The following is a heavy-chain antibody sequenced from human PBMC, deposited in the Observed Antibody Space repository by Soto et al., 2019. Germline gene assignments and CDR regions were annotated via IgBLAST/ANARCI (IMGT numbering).Heavy chain of an antibody. CDR3: AKSAPMDAGDKYYYDF. Sequence: SVKVSCKASGGTFSSYAISWVRQAPGQGLEWMGGIIPIFGTANYAQKFQGRVTITADESTSTAYMELSSLRSEDTAIYYCAKSAPMDAGDKYYYDFWGQGALVTVSS. J-gene: IGHJ4*02. V-gene: IGHV1-69*13. CDR1: GGTFSSYA. CDR2: IIPIFGTA. D-gene: IGHD4-17*01.